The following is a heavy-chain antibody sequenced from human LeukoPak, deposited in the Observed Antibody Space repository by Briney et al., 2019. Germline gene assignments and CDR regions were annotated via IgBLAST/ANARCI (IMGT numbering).Heavy chain of an antibody. D-gene: IGHD3-10*01. CDR1: GYIFTGYY. CDR2: INPNSDAT. Sequence: ASVKVSCKASGYIFTGYYMHWVRQAPGQGLEWMGWINPNSDATNFAQKFQDRVTMTRDTSISTAYMELSRLRSDGTAVYYCAREGWFGELLDFWGQGTLVTVSS. J-gene: IGHJ4*02. CDR3: AREGWFGELLDF. V-gene: IGHV1-2*02.